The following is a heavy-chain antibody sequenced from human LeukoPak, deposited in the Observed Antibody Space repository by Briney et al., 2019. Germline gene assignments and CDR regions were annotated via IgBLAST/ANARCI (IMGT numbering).Heavy chain of an antibody. CDR3: TRDTSGSYFPYYFDY. CDR1: GFTFSGYT. CDR2: ISSSSSTI. J-gene: IGHJ4*02. D-gene: IGHD1-26*01. V-gene: IGHV3-48*01. Sequence: GGSLRLSCAASGFTFSGYTMNWVRQAPGKGLEWVSYISSSSSTIYYADSVKGRFTMSRDNAKSSLYLQMNSLRAEDTAVYYCTRDTSGSYFPYYFDYWGQGTLVTVSS.